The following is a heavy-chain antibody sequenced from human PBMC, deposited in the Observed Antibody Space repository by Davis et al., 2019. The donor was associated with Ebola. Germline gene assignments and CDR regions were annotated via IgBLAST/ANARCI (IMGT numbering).Heavy chain of an antibody. CDR3: ARVELGLSSRMDV. CDR1: GGSFSGYY. V-gene: IGHV4-34*01. CDR2: INHSGST. D-gene: IGHD3-16*02. Sequence: GSLRLTCAVYGGSFSGYYWSWIRQPPGKGLEWIGEINHSGSTNYNPSLKSRVTISVDTSKNQFSLKLSSVTAADTAVYYCARVELGLSSRMDVWGQGTTVTVSS. J-gene: IGHJ6*02.